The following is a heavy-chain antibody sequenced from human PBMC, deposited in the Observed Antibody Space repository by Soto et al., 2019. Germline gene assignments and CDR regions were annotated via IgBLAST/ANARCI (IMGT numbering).Heavy chain of an antibody. D-gene: IGHD4-17*01. V-gene: IGHV1-69*01. CDR3: ARSLEGTTVTNWFDP. CDR1: AEPFTSYS. J-gene: IGHJ5*02. Sequence: QVQLVQSGAEVKKPGSSVKVSCKASAEPFTSYSLSCLRQAPGNRLGWMGGITPVFVTADYAQSFEDRLTITADDSTSTVYMELSSLRSDDTAVYYCARSLEGTTVTNWFDPWGQGALVTVSS. CDR2: ITPVFVTA.